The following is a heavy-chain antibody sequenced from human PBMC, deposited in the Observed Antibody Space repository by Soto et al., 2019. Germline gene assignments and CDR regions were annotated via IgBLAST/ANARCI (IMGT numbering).Heavy chain of an antibody. D-gene: IGHD3-9*01. V-gene: IGHV3-21*06. J-gene: IGHJ6*02. CDR2: ITGSSSYI. Sequence: DVQLVESGGGLVKPGGSLRLSCAASGFIFSSHNMNWVRQAPGKGLEWVSSITGSSSYIFYADSVKGRFTISRDNAKNTVYLQLTSLRAEDTGVYYCARLVASETGYGIDVWGQGTTVTVSS. CDR1: GFIFSSHN. CDR3: ARLVASETGYGIDV.